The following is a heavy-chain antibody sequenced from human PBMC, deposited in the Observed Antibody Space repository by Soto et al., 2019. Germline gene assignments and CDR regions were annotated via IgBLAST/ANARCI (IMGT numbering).Heavy chain of an antibody. J-gene: IGHJ4*02. D-gene: IGHD6-13*01. CDR1: GYTFTGYY. V-gene: IGHV1-2*02. Sequence: SVKVACKASGYTFTGYYMYWVRQAPGQGLEWMGWIDPNSGGTNYAQKFQGRVTMTRDTSISTAYMELSGLRSDDTAVYYCAVEGPDSSPSTCLGYWAQGSLVTVSS. CDR3: AVEGPDSSPSTCLGY. CDR2: IDPNSGGT.